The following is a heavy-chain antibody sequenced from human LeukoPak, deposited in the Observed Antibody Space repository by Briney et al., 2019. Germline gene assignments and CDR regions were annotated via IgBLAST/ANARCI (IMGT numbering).Heavy chain of an antibody. CDR3: ARDLGYCSGGICYSWFDP. CDR2: IYYSGST. V-gene: IGHV4-59*01. D-gene: IGHD2-15*01. CDR1: GGSISSYY. Sequence: SETLSLTCTVSGGSISSYYWSWIQQPPGKGLEWIGYIYYSGSTNYNPSLKSRVTISVDTSKNQFSLKLSSVTAADTAVYYCARDLGYCSGGICYSWFDPWGQGTLVTVSS. J-gene: IGHJ5*02.